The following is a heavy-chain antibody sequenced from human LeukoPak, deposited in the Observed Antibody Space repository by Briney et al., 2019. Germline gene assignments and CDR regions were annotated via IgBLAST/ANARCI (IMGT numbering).Heavy chain of an antibody. CDR3: ARVWNYHDSSGYLEYFQE. J-gene: IGHJ1*01. V-gene: IGHV1-2*02. CDR2: INPNSGGT. CDR1: GYTFTGYY. Sequence: ASVKDSCKASGYTFTGYYMHWVRQAPGQGLEWMGWINPNSGGTKYAQKFQGRVTMTRDTSISTAYMELSSLRSDDTAVYYCARVWNYHDSSGYLEYFQEWGQGTLVTVSS. D-gene: IGHD3-22*01.